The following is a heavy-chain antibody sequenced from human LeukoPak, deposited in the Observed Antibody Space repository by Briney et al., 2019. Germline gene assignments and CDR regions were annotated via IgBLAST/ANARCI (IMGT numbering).Heavy chain of an antibody. D-gene: IGHD3-10*01. CDR3: VRVRGLWFGEFYIDY. J-gene: IGHJ4*02. Sequence: SETLSLTCTASGGSISSSSYYWGWIRQPPGKGLEWIGSIYYSGSTYYNPSLKSRVTISVDTSKNQFSLKLSSVTAADTAVYYCVRVRGLWFGEFYIDYWGQGTLVTVSS. V-gene: IGHV4-39*07. CDR2: IYYSGST. CDR1: GGSISSSSYY.